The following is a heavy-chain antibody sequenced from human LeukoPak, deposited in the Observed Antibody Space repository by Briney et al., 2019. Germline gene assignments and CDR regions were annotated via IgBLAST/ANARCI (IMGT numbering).Heavy chain of an antibody. D-gene: IGHD6-13*01. J-gene: IGHJ5*02. CDR1: GGSFSGYY. Sequence: SETLSLTCAVYGGSFSGYYWSWIRQPPGKGLERIGEINHSGSTNYNPSIKSRVTILVDTSKNQFSLNLTSVTAADTAAYYCARLYIGGYSRSTNYNWFDPWGQGTLVTVSS. CDR3: ARLYIGGYSRSTNYNWFDP. CDR2: INHSGST. V-gene: IGHV4-34*01.